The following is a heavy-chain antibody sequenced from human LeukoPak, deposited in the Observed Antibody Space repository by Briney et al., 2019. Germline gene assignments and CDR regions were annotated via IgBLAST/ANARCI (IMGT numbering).Heavy chain of an antibody. J-gene: IGHJ5*02. V-gene: IGHV4-59*01. D-gene: IGHD5-24*01. CDR3: ARARDGHINNWFDP. Sequence: SETLSLTCTVSGVSISGYYCSWIRQSPGKGLEWIGYVYYSGSTNYNPSLKSRVTISVDTSKNQFSLKMSSVTAADTAVYYCARARDGHINNWFDPWGQGTLVTVSS. CDR1: GVSISGYY. CDR2: VYYSGST.